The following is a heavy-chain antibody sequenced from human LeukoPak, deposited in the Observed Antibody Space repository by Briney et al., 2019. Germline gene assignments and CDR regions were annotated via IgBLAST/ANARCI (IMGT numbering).Heavy chain of an antibody. V-gene: IGHV3-7*01. Sequence: GGSLRLSCEASGFTLSIYWMSWVRQVPGKGREGWANIKPDGSEEDYVAYVRGRLTIFRYKAKNSLCLQMHSLRDEDTAVYYCARGSIVAPNFDISGQGTLVTVSS. CDR2: IKPDGSEE. D-gene: IGHD6-6*01. CDR3: ARGSIVAPNFDI. CDR1: GFTLSIYW. J-gene: IGHJ4*02.